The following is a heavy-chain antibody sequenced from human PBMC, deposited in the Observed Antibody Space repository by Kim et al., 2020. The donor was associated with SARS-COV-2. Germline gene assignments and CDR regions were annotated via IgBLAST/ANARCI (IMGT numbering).Heavy chain of an antibody. Sequence: STYYADSVKRRFTISRDNSKNQLYVQMNSLRAGDTAVYYCARDLVVYGMDVWGQGATVTVSS. D-gene: IGHD2-15*01. V-gene: IGHV3-53*01. CDR2: ST. CDR3: ARDLVVYGMDV. J-gene: IGHJ6*02.